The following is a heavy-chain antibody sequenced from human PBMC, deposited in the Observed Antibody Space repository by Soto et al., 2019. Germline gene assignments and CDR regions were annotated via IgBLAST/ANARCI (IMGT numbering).Heavy chain of an antibody. CDR1: GGTFNSYT. Sequence: QVQLVQSGAEVMKPGSSVKVSCKASGGTFNSYTISWVRQAPGQGLEWMGRIVPIVGIANSAQKFHGRVTIPPDKSTGTAYMDQSTLSPEDTPVDYCARHSDRRSSPFDFWGQGTLVTVSS. V-gene: IGHV1-69*02. CDR2: IVPIVGIA. J-gene: IGHJ4*02. D-gene: IGHD6-6*01. CDR3: ARHSDRRSSPFDF.